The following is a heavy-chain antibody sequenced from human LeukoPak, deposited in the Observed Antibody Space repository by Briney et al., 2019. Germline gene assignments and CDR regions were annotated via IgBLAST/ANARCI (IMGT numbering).Heavy chain of an antibody. V-gene: IGHV4-39*01. Sequence: SETLSLTCTVSGGSISSSSYYWGWIRRPPGKGLEWIGSIYYSGSTYYNPSLKSRVTISVDTSKNQFSLKLSSVTAADTAVYYCARHQGGFLEWYYFDYWGQGTLVTVSS. J-gene: IGHJ4*02. D-gene: IGHD3-3*01. CDR2: IYYSGST. CDR1: GGSISSSSYY. CDR3: ARHQGGFLEWYYFDY.